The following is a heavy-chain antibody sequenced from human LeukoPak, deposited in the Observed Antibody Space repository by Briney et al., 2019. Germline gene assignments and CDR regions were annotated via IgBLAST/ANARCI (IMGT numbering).Heavy chain of an antibody. Sequence: GGSLRLSCAASGFTFSILAMNWVRQAPGKGLEWVGRIKSKTDDETTDYAAPVKGRFTISRDDSKNTLYLRMNSLKIEDTAVYYCTRDGQATSGSYGMDVWGQGTTVTVSS. CDR1: GFTFSILA. V-gene: IGHV3-15*07. D-gene: IGHD1-14*01. J-gene: IGHJ6*02. CDR3: TRDGQATSGSYGMDV. CDR2: IKSKTDDETT.